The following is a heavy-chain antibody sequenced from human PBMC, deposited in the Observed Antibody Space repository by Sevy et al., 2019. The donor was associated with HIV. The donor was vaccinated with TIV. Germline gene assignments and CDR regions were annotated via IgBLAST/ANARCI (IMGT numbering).Heavy chain of an antibody. CDR2: ISTSSNYI. CDR3: ARVRYNYGQHYFDY. D-gene: IGHD5-18*01. V-gene: IGHV3-11*06. CDR1: GFTFSDYY. J-gene: IGHJ4*02. Sequence: GGSLRLSCTASGFTFSDYYMSWIRQAPGKGLEWVSDISTSSNYINYADSVKDRFTISRHNAKNSLYLQMNSLRAEDMAVYFCARVRYNYGQHYFDYWGQGTLVTVSS.